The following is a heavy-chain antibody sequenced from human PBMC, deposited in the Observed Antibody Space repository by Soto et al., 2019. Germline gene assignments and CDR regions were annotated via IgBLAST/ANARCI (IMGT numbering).Heavy chain of an antibody. CDR1: GGSISSSKW. Sequence: SETLSLTCAVSGGSISSSKWWSWVRHPPGKGLDWIGEIFHSGSTHYNPSLKSRVTISVDKSKNQFSLKLSSVTAADTAVYYCARDRRAGSSWLGPVEYWGQGRLV. CDR3: ARDRRAGSSWLGPVEY. J-gene: IGHJ4*02. D-gene: IGHD6-13*01. CDR2: IFHSGST. V-gene: IGHV4-4*02.